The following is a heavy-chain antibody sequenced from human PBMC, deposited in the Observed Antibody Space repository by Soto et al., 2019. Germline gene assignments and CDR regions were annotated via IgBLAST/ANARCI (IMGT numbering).Heavy chain of an antibody. J-gene: IGHJ4*02. D-gene: IGHD5-18*01. CDR2: TTAILGTR. Sequence: QVQLVQSGAEVKKTGPSVNVSCKASGNTLSHYGVSLVRQVPGKGLEWVGRTTAILGTRDYAQKFQGRMTSPSDESTTTSYMELKRLTSDDTAVYDWAAGDSSDTGDHWGQGTLVTVSS. CDR1: GNTLSHYG. CDR3: AAGDSSDTGDH. V-gene: IGHV1-69*11.